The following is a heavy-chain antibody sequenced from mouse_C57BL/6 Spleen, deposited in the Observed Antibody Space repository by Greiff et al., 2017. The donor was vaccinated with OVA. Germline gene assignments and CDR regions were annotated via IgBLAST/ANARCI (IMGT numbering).Heavy chain of an antibody. V-gene: IGHV1-50*01. CDR3: ARRPHFDV. CDR1: GYTLTSNW. CDR2: IDPSDSYT. Sequence: VQLQQPGAELVKPGASVKLSCKASGYTLTSNWRQGVKQRPGQGREGIGEIDPSDSYTNYNQKFKGKATLTVDTSSSTAYMQLSSLTSEDSAVYYCARRPHFDVWGTGTTVTVSS. J-gene: IGHJ1*03.